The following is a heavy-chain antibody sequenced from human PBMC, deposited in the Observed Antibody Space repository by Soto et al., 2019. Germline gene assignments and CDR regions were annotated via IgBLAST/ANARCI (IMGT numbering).Heavy chain of an antibody. CDR3: ARDSGGHDSSGYPDY. CDR2: IIPILGIA. Sequence: ASVKVSCKASGGTFSSYTISWVRQAPGQGLEWMGRIIPILGIANYAQKFQGRVTITADKSTSTVYMELSSLISEDTAVYYCARDSGGHDSSGYPDYWGQGTLVTVSS. D-gene: IGHD3-22*01. J-gene: IGHJ4*02. CDR1: GGTFSSYT. V-gene: IGHV1-69*04.